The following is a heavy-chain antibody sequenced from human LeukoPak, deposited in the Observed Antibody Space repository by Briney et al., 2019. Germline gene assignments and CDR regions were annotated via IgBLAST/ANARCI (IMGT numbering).Heavy chain of an antibody. V-gene: IGHV3-23*01. Sequence: PGGSLRLSCAASGFTFSSYAMSWVRQAPGKGLEWVSAVSGSGGSTYYADSVKGRFTISRDNSKNTLYLQMNSLRAEDTAVYYCAKDGDSSGWYYNWFDPWGQGTLVTVSS. CDR2: VSGSGGST. CDR3: AKDGDSSGWYYNWFDP. CDR1: GFTFSSYA. J-gene: IGHJ5*02. D-gene: IGHD6-13*01.